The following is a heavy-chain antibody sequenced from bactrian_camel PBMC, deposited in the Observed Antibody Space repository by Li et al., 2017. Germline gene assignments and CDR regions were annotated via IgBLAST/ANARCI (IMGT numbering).Heavy chain of an antibody. V-gene: IGHV3S1*01. CDR2: IWSSTGST. Sequence: HVQLVESGGGSVQAGGSLNLSCSASGYTYLTNCMAWFRQTPGNEREGVATIWSSTGSTDYADSVKGRFTISQDSARNTVYLQMNNLQPEDTTTYYCAEGRGSRGEHCYSLNYWGQGTQVTVS. D-gene: IGHD6*01. CDR1: GYTYLTNC. J-gene: IGHJ4*01. CDR3: AEGRGSRGEHCYSLNY.